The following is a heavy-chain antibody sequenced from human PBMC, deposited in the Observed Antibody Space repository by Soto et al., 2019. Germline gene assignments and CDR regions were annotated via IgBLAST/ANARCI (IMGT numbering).Heavy chain of an antibody. J-gene: IGHJ4*02. CDR1: GFTFSSYG. D-gene: IGHD2-21*02. V-gene: IGHV3-30*18. CDR2: ISYDGSNK. Sequence: GGSLRLSCAASGFTFSSYGMHWVRQAPGKGLEWVAVISYDGSNKYYADSVKGRFTISRDNSKNTLYLQMNSLRAEDTAVYYCAKDLAVTALDYWGQGTLVTVSS. CDR3: AKDLAVTALDY.